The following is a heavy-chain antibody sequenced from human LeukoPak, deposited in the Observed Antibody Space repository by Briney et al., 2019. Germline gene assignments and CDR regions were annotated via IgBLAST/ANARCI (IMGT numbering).Heavy chain of an antibody. CDR3: ARGRLLWFGELFPYY. CDR1: GGSFSGYY. J-gene: IGHJ4*02. V-gene: IGHV4-34*01. CDR2: INHSGST. Sequence: PSETLSLTCAVYGGSFSGYYWSWIRQPPGKGLEWIGEINHSGSTNYNPSLKGRVTISVDTSKNQFSLKLSSVTAADTAVYYCARGRLLWFGELFPYYWGQGTLVTVSS. D-gene: IGHD3-10*01.